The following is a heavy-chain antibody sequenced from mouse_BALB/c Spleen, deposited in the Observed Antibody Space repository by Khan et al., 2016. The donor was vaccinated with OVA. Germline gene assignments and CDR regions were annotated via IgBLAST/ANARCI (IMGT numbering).Heavy chain of an antibody. V-gene: IGHV2-6-4*01. D-gene: IGHD2-14*01. J-gene: IGHJ4*01. CDR2: IWGGGGT. Sequence: QVQLQQSGPGLVAPSQTLSSTCTVSGFSLSRYNIHWVRQPPGKGLEWLGMIWGGGGTDYNSALKSRLSISKDNSKSQVFLKMNSLQTADTSMSYCARAYYRYDGYYAMDYWGQGTSVTVSS. CDR1: GFSLSRYN. CDR3: ARAYYRYDGYYAMDY.